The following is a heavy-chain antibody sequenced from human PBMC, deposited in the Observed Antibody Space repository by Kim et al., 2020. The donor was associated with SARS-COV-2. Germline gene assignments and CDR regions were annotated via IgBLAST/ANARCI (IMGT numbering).Heavy chain of an antibody. CDR2: IIPVLSIT. Sequence: SVKVSCKPSGGTFNSYAISWVRQAPGQGLTWMGRIIPVLSITNYAKKFQGRVTITADKSTSTAYMEISSLRFDDTAVYYCAREYPPGRDYYYLDIWGQGTTVTVSS. V-gene: IGHV1-69*04. CDR1: GGTFNSYA. J-gene: IGHJ6*03. D-gene: IGHD1-26*01. CDR3: AREYPPGRDYYYLDI.